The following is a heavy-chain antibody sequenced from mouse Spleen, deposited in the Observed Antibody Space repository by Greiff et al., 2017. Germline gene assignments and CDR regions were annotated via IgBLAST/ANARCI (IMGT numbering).Heavy chain of an antibody. CDR1: GYTFTSYW. J-gene: IGHJ2*01. CDR2: INPSNGGT. CDR3: ARRKSNYYGSSYDDY. D-gene: IGHD1-1*01. V-gene: IGHV1-53*01. Sequence: VQLQQPGTELVKLGASVKLSCKASGYTFTSYWMHWVKQRPGQGLEWIGNINPSNGGTNYNEKFKSKATLTVDKSSSTAYMQLSSLTSEDSAVYYCARRKSNYYGSSYDDYWGQGTTLTVSS.